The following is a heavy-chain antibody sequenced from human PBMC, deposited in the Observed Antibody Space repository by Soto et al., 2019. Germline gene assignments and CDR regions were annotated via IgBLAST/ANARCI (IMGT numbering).Heavy chain of an antibody. CDR2: IIPIFGTA. Sequence: QVSCSASAYTFTSDGISCVRHPPGQGLEWMGGIIPIFGTANYAQKFQGRVTITADESTSTAYMELSSLRSEDTAVYYCARSMVRGVILWFDPWGQGTLVTVSS. CDR3: ARSMVRGVILWFDP. J-gene: IGHJ5*02. CDR1: AYTFTSDG. D-gene: IGHD3-10*01. V-gene: IGHV1-69*01.